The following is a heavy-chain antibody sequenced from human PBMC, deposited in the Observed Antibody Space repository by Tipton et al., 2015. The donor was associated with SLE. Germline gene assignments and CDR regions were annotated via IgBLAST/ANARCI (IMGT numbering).Heavy chain of an antibody. V-gene: IGHV4-59*01. CDR1: GASISSYY. J-gene: IGHJ2*01. Sequence: TLSLTCTVSGASISSYYWSWVRQPPGKGLEWIGYIYDSGSTKYNPSPKSRVTISVDTSKNQLSLKLSSVTAADTAVYYCAMTEWELDWYFDLWGRGTLVTVSS. D-gene: IGHD1-26*01. CDR3: AMTEWELDWYFDL. CDR2: IYDSGST.